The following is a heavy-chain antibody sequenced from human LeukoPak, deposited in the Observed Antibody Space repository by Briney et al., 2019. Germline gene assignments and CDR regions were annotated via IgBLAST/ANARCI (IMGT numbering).Heavy chain of an antibody. Sequence: GGSPRLSCVAYGFTLTDYYMSWIRQAPGRGLEWVSDISGSGRNVYYGDSVKGRFTISRDNAKNSLYLQMNNLRAEDTAVYYCARSIGYYYTMDVWGQGTTVTVSS. CDR1: GFTLTDYY. J-gene: IGHJ6*02. CDR3: ARSIGYYYTMDV. V-gene: IGHV3-11*01. D-gene: IGHD3-22*01. CDR2: ISGSGRNV.